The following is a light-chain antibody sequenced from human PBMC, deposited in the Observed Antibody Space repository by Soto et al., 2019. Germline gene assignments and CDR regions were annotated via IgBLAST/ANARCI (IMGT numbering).Light chain of an antibody. CDR1: QSVNRY. V-gene: IGKV3-11*01. CDR2: DAS. Sequence: EIVLTQSPATLSLSPGERATLSCRASQSVNRYLSWYQQKLGQAPRLLIYDASNRASGIPARFSGSGSGTDFTLTISSLEPDDGAIYYCQQRGNWPWTFGQGTKVEIK. CDR3: QQRGNWPWT. J-gene: IGKJ1*01.